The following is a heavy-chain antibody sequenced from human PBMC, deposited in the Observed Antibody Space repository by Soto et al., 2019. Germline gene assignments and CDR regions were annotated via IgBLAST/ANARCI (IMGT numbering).Heavy chain of an antibody. D-gene: IGHD3-3*01. CDR3: ARDLNTIFGVGDHNWFDP. CDR2: ISAYNGNT. V-gene: IGHV1-18*01. J-gene: IGHJ5*02. Sequence: ASVKVSCKASGYTFTSYGISWVRQAPGQGLEWMGWISAYNGNTNYAQKLQGRVNMTTDTSTSTAYMELRSLRSDDTAVFYCARDLNTIFGVGDHNWFDPWGQGTLVTVSS. CDR1: GYTFTSYG.